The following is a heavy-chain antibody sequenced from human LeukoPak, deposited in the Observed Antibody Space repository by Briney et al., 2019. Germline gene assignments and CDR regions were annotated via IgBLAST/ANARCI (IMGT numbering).Heavy chain of an antibody. J-gene: IGHJ4*02. Sequence: SETLSLTCAVYGGSFSGYYWSCIRQPPGKGLEWIGEINHSGSTNYNPSLKSRVTISVDTSKNQFSLKLSSVTAADTAVYYCARDSSSWNIDFDYWGQGTLVTVSS. CDR1: GGSFSGYY. CDR3: ARDSSSWNIDFDY. V-gene: IGHV4-34*01. D-gene: IGHD6-13*01. CDR2: INHSGST.